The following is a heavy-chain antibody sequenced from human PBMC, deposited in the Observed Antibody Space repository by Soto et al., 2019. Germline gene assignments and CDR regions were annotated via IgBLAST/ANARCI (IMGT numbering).Heavy chain of an antibody. V-gene: IGHV3-23*01. CDR2: ISGSGGST. CDR1: GFTFSSYA. D-gene: IGHD6-19*01. CDR3: AKVCTRGQWLAQFDY. Sequence: HPGGSLRLSCAASGFTFSSYAMSWVRQAPGKGLEWVSAISGSGGSTYYADSVKGRFTISRDNSKNTLYLQMNSLRAEDTAVYYCAKVCTRGQWLAQFDYWGQGTLVTVSS. J-gene: IGHJ4*02.